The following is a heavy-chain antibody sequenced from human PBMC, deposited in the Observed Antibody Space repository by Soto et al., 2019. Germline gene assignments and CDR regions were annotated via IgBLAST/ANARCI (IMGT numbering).Heavy chain of an antibody. CDR2: INHSGST. Sequence: QVQLQQWGAGLLKPSETLSLTCAVYGGSFSGYYWSWIRQPPGKGLEWIGEINHSGSTNYNPSLKSRVTISVDTSKTQFSLKLSSVTAADTAVYYCARGLITMVRGVIPYNWFDPWGQGTLVTVSS. D-gene: IGHD3-10*01. J-gene: IGHJ5*02. CDR3: ARGLITMVRGVIPYNWFDP. CDR1: GGSFSGYY. V-gene: IGHV4-34*01.